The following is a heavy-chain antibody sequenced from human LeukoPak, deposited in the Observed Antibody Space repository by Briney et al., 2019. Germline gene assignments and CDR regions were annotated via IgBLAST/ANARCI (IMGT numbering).Heavy chain of an antibody. Sequence: SETLSLTCTVSGGSISSGSYYWSWIRQPPGKGLEWIGYIYYSGSTNYNPSLKSRVTISVDTSKNQFSLKLSSVTAADTAVYYCARGTPIAAAPSHFDYWGQGTLVTVSS. CDR3: ARGTPIAAAPSHFDY. J-gene: IGHJ4*02. V-gene: IGHV4-61*01. CDR2: IYYSGST. CDR1: GGSISSGSYY. D-gene: IGHD6-13*01.